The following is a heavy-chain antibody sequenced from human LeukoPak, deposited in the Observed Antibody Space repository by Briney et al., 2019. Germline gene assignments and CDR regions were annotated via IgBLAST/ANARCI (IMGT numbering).Heavy chain of an antibody. Sequence: GGSLRLSCSASGVTFSGYWMNWVRQAPGKGLEWVANMKPDGSEKYYVDSVKGRFTISRDNAKNTLYLQMNSLRAEDTAVYYCVRAFDYWGQGTLVTVSS. V-gene: IGHV3-7*04. CDR2: MKPDGSEK. CDR3: VRAFDY. CDR1: GVTFSGYW. J-gene: IGHJ4*02.